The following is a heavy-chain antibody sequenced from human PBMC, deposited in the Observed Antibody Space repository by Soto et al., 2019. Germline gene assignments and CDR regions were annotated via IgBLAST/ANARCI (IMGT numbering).Heavy chain of an antibody. Sequence: QVQLQESGPGLVKPSETLSLTCTVSGGAISGYYWTWIRQPAGKGLEWIGRIYSSGGTKYNPSLMSRVDMSLDMSKNQFSLRLNSVTAADTAVYYCARGQRFSDSFDPWGQGTLFTVSS. CDR1: GGAISGYY. J-gene: IGHJ5*02. CDR3: ARGQRFSDSFDP. V-gene: IGHV4-4*07. CDR2: IYSSGGT. D-gene: IGHD3-3*01.